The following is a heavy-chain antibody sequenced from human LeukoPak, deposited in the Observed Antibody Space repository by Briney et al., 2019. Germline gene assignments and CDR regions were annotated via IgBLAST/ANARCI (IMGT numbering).Heavy chain of an antibody. J-gene: IGHJ3*02. Sequence: GGPLRLSCAPSGLTFRTYLLLWLRQPPPKELVWVSLINLYGSTTIYAPAVQGRFTISSDNAMNTLYLQMTSLGAEDTAVYYCARGGLPAALDIWGQGTMVTVSS. CDR3: ARGGLPAALDI. D-gene: IGHD2-15*01. CDR2: INLYGSTT. V-gene: IGHV3-74*01. CDR1: GLTFRTYL.